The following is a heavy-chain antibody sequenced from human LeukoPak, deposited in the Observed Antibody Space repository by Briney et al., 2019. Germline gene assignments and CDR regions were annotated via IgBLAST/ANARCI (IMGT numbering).Heavy chain of an antibody. D-gene: IGHD3-9*01. V-gene: IGHV1-8*03. CDR3: ARGLTTLTGYYIGY. J-gene: IGHJ4*02. Sequence: ASVKVSCKASGYTFTSYDINWVRQATGQGLEWMGWMNPNSGNTGYARKFQGRVTITRNTSISTAYMELSSLRSEDTAVYYCARGLTTLTGYYIGYWGQGTLVTVSS. CDR1: GYTFTSYD. CDR2: MNPNSGNT.